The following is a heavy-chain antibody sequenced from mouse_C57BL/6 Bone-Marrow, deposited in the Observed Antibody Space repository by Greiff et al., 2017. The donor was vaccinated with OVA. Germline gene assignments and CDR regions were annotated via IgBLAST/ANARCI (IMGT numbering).Heavy chain of an antibody. V-gene: IGHV1-26*01. CDR2: INPNNGGT. Sequence: VQLQQSGPELVKPGASVKISCKASGYTFTDYYMNWVKQSHGKSLEWIGDINPNNGGTSYNQKFKGKATLTVDKSSSTAYMELRSLTSEDSAVYYCARSYYDYGGFFYYAMDYWGQGTSVTVSS. D-gene: IGHD2-4*01. CDR3: ARSYYDYGGFFYYAMDY. J-gene: IGHJ4*01. CDR1: GYTFTDYY.